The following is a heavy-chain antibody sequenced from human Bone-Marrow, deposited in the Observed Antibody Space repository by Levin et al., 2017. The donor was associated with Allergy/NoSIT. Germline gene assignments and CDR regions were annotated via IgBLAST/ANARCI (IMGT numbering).Heavy chain of an antibody. CDR2: IYSGGST. Sequence: GGSLRLSCAASGFTVSSNYMSWVRQAPGKGLEWVSVIYSGGSTYYADSVKGRFTISRDNSKNTLYLQMNSLRAEDTAVYYCARGIGGEGADDAFDIWGQGTMVTVSS. J-gene: IGHJ3*02. V-gene: IGHV3-53*01. CDR1: GFTVSSNY. D-gene: IGHD3-10*01. CDR3: ARGIGGEGADDAFDI.